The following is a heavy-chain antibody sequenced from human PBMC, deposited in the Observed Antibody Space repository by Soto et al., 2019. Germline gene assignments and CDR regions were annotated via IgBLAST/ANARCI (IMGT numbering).Heavy chain of an antibody. CDR1: GGSFSGYQ. V-gene: IGHV4-34*01. J-gene: IGHJ5*02. D-gene: IGHD1-1*01. CDR3: ARGWRFDP. CDR2: INHSGTT. Sequence: SETLSLTCGVYGGSFSGYQWNWIRQSPGQGLEWIGEINHSGTTKYNPSLESRINLSVDTSKKQFSLKMFSVTAADTAMYYCARGWRFDPWGQGTQVTVSS.